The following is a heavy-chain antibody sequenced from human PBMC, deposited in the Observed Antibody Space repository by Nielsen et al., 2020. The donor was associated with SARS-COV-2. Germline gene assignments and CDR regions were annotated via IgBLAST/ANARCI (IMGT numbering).Heavy chain of an antibody. V-gene: IGHV1-2*06. J-gene: IGHJ4*02. CDR3: ARGGGTYFGGVDY. D-gene: IGHD1-26*01. Sequence: ASVKVSCKPSGYTFTDSSIHWVRQAPGQGLEWVGLIYHSSGGTRYAQNFQGRVTLSRDTSFTTAYMELHSLRSDDTAVYYCARGGGTYFGGVDYWGQGTLVTVSS. CDR2: IYHSSGGT. CDR1: GYTFTDSS.